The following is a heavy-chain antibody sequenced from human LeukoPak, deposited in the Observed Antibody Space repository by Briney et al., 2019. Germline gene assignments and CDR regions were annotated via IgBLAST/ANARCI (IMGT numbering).Heavy chain of an antibody. V-gene: IGHV3-23*01. CDR2: IHGSGGGT. CDR3: VLFDMVRGVIQYYAMDV. D-gene: IGHD3-10*01. Sequence: AGGSLRLSCAASGFTFSNYALSWVRQAPGKGLEWVSAIHGSGGGTFYADSVKGRFTISRDNSKNTLYLQMNSLRAEDTAVYYCVLFDMVRGVIQYYAMDVWGQGTTVTVSS. J-gene: IGHJ6*02. CDR1: GFTFSNYA.